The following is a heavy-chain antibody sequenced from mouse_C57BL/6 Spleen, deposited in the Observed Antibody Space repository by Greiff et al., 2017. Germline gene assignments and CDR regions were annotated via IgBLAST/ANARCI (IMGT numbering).Heavy chain of an antibody. CDR3: ARIYDGYYGDFDV. V-gene: IGHV1-7*01. D-gene: IGHD2-3*01. CDR2: INPSSGYP. CDR1: GYTFTSYW. J-gene: IGHJ1*03. Sequence: VQLQQSGAELAKPGASVKLSCKASGYTFTSYWMHWVKQRPGQGLEWIGYINPSSGYPKYNQKFKDKATLTADKSSSTAYMQLSSLTYEDAAVYYCARIYDGYYGDFDVWGTGTTVTVAS.